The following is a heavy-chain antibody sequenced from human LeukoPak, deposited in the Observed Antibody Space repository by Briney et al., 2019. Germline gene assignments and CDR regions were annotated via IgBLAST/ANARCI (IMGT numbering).Heavy chain of an antibody. J-gene: IGHJ3*02. Sequence: PGGSLRLSCAASGFTFDDYAMHWVRQAPGKGLEWVSLISGDGGSTYYADSVKGRFTISRDNSKNSLYLQMNSLRTEDTALYYCAKDKLGYCSSTSCQLDAFDIWGQGTMVTVSS. D-gene: IGHD2-2*01. CDR1: GFTFDDYA. CDR2: ISGDGGST. CDR3: AKDKLGYCSSTSCQLDAFDI. V-gene: IGHV3-43*02.